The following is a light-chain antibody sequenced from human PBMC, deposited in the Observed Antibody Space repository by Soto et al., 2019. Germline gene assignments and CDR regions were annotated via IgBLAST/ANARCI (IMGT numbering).Light chain of an antibody. V-gene: IGKV1-5*03. CDR1: QTISNY. Sequence: DIQMTQSPSTLSASIGDRVAITCRASQTISNYLAWYQLKPGEAPKFLIYSVSTLESGVPSRFSGAGSGTEFSLTISSLQPDDFATYYCQQYKSYPWTFGQGTRVEIK. CDR3: QQYKSYPWT. CDR2: SVS. J-gene: IGKJ1*01.